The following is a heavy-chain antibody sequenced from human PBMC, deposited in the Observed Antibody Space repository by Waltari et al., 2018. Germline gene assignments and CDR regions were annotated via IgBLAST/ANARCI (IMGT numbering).Heavy chain of an antibody. CDR1: GGSFSGYY. D-gene: IGHD3-22*01. CDR3: ARGSKGHYYDSSGYYFDY. Sequence: QVQLQQWGAGLLKPSETLSLTCAVYGGSFSGYYWSWIRQPPGKGLEWIGEIKHSGSTNYNPSLKSRGTISVDTSKNRFSLKLSSVTAADTAVYYCARGSKGHYYDSSGYYFDYWGQGTLVTVSS. J-gene: IGHJ4*02. V-gene: IGHV4-34*01. CDR2: IKHSGST.